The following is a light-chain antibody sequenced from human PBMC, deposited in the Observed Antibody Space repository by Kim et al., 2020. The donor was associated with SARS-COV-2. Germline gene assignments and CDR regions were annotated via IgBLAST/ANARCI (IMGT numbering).Light chain of an antibody. Sequence: GQSITISCAGTSSDVGSYSLVSWYQQYPGKVPTAIIYEDTKRPSGVSNRFSGSKSGNTASVTISGLQADDEAIYFCCSYAGDATVVFGGGTQLTVL. V-gene: IGLV2-23*01. CDR2: EDT. J-gene: IGLJ2*01. CDR3: CSYAGDATVV. CDR1: SSDVGSYSL.